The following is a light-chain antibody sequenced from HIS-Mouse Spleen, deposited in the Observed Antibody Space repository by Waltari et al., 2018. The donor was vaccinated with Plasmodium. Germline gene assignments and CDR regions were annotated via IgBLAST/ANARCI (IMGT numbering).Light chain of an antibody. Sequence: QPVLTQPPSSSASPGESARLTCTLPSDINVGSYNIYWYQQKPGTPPRYLLSSDSDPDKGHGSGAPSRFSGSKDASANTGMLLISGRQSEDEADYYCMIWPSNASGVFGGGTKLTVL. CDR1: SDINVGSYN. CDR3: MIWPSNASGV. V-gene: IGLV5-37*01. J-gene: IGLJ3*02. CDR2: SDSDPDK.